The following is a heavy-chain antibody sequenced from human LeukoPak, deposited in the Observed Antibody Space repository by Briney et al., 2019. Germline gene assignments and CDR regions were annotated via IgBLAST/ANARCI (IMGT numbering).Heavy chain of an antibody. CDR1: GFIFSSYW. CDR3: ARTSYGGNSPDWFDP. J-gene: IGHJ5*02. D-gene: IGHD4-23*01. Sequence: GGSLRLSCAASGFIFSSYWMHWVRHAPGKGLVWVSRIHTDGSSTSYADSVKGRFIISRDNAKNTLYLQMNSLRAEDTAVYYCARTSYGGNSPDWFDPWGQGTLVTVSS. V-gene: IGHV3-74*01. CDR2: IHTDGSST.